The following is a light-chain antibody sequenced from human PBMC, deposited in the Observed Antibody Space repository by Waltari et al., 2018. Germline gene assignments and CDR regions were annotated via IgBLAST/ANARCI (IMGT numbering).Light chain of an antibody. V-gene: IGLV2-14*01. CDR3: SSYTSSNTLV. Sequence: QSALTQPASGSGSPGQSITISCSGTSSDVGGYNYVSWYQQHPGKAPQPMIYDVSSRPSGVSNRFSGSKSGNTASLTISGLQAEDEADYYCSSYTSSNTLVFGTGTKVTVL. CDR2: DVS. CDR1: SSDVGGYNY. J-gene: IGLJ1*01.